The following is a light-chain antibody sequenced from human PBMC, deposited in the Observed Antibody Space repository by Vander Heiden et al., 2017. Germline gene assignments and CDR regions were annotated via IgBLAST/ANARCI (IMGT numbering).Light chain of an antibody. CDR1: SPNIGAGYD. CDR2: GNS. J-gene: IGLJ2*01. V-gene: IGLV1-40*01. Sequence: QSVLTQPPSISGAPGQRVTISCTGSSPNIGAGYDVHWYQQLPGTAPKLLIFGNSNRPSGVPDRLSDSKSGTSASPAITGLQAEDEADYYYQSYDSSMSGSVVFGGGTKLTVL. CDR3: QSYDSSMSGSVV.